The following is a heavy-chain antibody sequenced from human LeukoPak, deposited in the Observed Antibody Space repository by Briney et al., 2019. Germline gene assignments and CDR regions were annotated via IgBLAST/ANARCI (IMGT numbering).Heavy chain of an antibody. CDR1: GFTFSTYA. Sequence: GGSLRLSCTASGFTFSTYAMHWVRQAPGKGLEWVAVISYDGSNTYSADSVKGRFTLSRDNSKNTLFLQMNSLRAEDTAVYYCAKAEMGDYFDYWGQGTLVTVSS. J-gene: IGHJ4*02. CDR2: ISYDGSNT. CDR3: AKAEMGDYFDY. D-gene: IGHD5-24*01. V-gene: IGHV3-30-3*01.